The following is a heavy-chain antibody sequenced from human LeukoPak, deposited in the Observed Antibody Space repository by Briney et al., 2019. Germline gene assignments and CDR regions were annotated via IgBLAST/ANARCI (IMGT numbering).Heavy chain of an antibody. CDR3: ARSAIQLWSYRFYFDY. Sequence: SETLSLTCTVSGGSISSSSYYWGWIRQPPGKGLEWIGSIYYSGSTYYNPSLKSRVTISVDTSKNQFSLKLSSVTAADTAVYYCARSAIQLWSYRFYFDYWGQGTLVTVSS. CDR1: GGSISSSSYY. D-gene: IGHD5-18*01. V-gene: IGHV4-39*07. CDR2: IYYSGST. J-gene: IGHJ4*02.